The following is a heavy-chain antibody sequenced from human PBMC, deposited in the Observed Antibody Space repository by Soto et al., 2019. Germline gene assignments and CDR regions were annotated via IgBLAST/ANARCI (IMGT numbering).Heavy chain of an antibody. V-gene: IGHV3-33*01. CDR2: IWYDGSNK. CDR3: ARDLLAARPDNYYYYYGMDV. D-gene: IGHD6-6*01. J-gene: IGHJ6*02. CDR1: GFTFSSYG. Sequence: GGSLRLSCAASGFTFSSYGMHWVRQAPGKGLEWVAVIWYDGSNKYYADSVKGRFTISRDNSKNTLYMQMNSLRAEDTAVYYCARDLLAARPDNYYYYYGMDVWGQGTTVTVSS.